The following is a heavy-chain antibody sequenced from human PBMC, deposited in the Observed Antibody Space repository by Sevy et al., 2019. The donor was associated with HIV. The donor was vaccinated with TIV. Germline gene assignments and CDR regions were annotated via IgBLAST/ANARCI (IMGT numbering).Heavy chain of an antibody. J-gene: IGHJ4*02. CDR2: IYPGDSVT. CDR3: ARYPIVVVPSAEYYFDY. V-gene: IGHV5-51*01. Sequence: GESLKISCKGSGYTFSNYWIGWVRQMPGKGLEWMGVIYPGDSVTRYSPSFKGQVTMSADKSTSTAYLQWSSLKTSDTAIYYCARYPIVVVPSAEYYFDYWGQGTLVTVSS. D-gene: IGHD2-2*01. CDR1: GYTFSNYW.